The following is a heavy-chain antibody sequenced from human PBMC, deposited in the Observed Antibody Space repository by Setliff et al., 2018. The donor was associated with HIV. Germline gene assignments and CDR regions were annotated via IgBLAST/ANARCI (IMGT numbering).Heavy chain of an antibody. D-gene: IGHD3-3*01. CDR1: GYTFTTYA. Sequence: ASVKVSCKASGYTFTTYAMHWVRQAPGQRLEWMGWINAGNDNTKYSQKFQGRVTITSDTSASTAYMELSSLRSEDTAVYYCARGGSITIFGVVPWAFDIWGHGTMVTVS. CDR2: INAGNDNT. V-gene: IGHV1-3*01. CDR3: ARGGSITIFGVVPWAFDI. J-gene: IGHJ3*02.